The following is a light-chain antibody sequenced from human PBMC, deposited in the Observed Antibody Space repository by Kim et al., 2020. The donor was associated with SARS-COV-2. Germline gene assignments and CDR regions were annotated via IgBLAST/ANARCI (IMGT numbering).Light chain of an antibody. CDR1: NIGSKN. Sequence: VALGQTARITCGGTNIGSKNVHWYQQKPGQAPVLVIYRDSNRPSGIPERFSGSNSGNTATLTISRAQAGDESDYYCQVWDSSTGVFGGGTQLTVL. CDR3: QVWDSSTGV. CDR2: RDS. V-gene: IGLV3-9*01. J-gene: IGLJ3*02.